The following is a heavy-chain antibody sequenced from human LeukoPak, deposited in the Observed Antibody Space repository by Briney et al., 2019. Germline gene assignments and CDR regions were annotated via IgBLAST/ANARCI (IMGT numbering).Heavy chain of an antibody. Sequence: GGSLRLSCAASGFTFSSYGMHWVRQAPGKGLEWVAFIRYDGSNKYYADSVKGRFTISRDNSKNTLYLQMNSLRAEDTAVYYCAKDLRGVVPAAMGAFDIWGQGTMVTVSS. V-gene: IGHV3-30*02. J-gene: IGHJ3*02. CDR2: IRYDGSNK. CDR1: GFTFSSYG. CDR3: AKDLRGVVPAAMGAFDI. D-gene: IGHD2-2*01.